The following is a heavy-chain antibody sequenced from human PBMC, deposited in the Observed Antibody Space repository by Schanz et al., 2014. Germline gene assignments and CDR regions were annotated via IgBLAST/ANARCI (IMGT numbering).Heavy chain of an antibody. CDR1: GFNFSDYA. Sequence: EVQLMESGGGLVPPGGSLRLSCAASGFNFSDYAMCWVRQAPGKGLEWVSAISGGGGTTYYTDSVKGRFTISRDNAKNSLYLQMDSLRAEDTAVYYCARDLPRTFLFDYWGQGTLVTVSS. CDR3: ARDLPRTFLFDY. CDR2: ISGGGGTT. V-gene: IGHV3-23*01. J-gene: IGHJ4*02.